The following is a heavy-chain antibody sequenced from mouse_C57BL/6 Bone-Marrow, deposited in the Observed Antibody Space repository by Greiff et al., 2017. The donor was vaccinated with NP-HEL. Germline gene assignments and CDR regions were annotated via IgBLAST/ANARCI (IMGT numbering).Heavy chain of an antibody. Sequence: QVQLKQSGAELARPGASVKLSCTASGYTFTRYGISWVKQSTGQGLEWIGEIYPRSGTTYYNEKFKGKATLTADKSSSTAYMELRSLTSKDSAVEFCARDNGSSDNFDYWGQGTTLTVSS. CDR1: GYTFTRYG. CDR2: IYPRSGTT. V-gene: IGHV1-81*01. J-gene: IGHJ2*01. CDR3: ARDNGSSDNFDY. D-gene: IGHD1-1*01.